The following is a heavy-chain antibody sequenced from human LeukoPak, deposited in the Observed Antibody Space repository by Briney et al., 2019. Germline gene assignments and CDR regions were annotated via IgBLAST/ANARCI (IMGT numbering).Heavy chain of an antibody. CDR2: ISQSRNT. J-gene: IGHJ4*02. D-gene: IGHD1-1*01. CDR1: GGSISSPNW. CDR3: ARGSEMGTTGGFDI. V-gene: IGHV4/OR15-8*02. Sequence: PSETLSLTCAVSGGSISSPNWWSWVRQPPGKGLEWIGEISQSRNTIYNPSLKSRVTISIDKSKNQLFLKLTSVTAADTAVYYCARGSEMGTTGGFDIWGQGTLVTVSS.